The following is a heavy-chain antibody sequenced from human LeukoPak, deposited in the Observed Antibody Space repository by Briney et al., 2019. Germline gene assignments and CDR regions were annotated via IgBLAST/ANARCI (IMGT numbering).Heavy chain of an antibody. D-gene: IGHD5-24*01. V-gene: IGHV1-69*13. CDR1: GGTFSSYA. CDR3: ARSRDGYNKIKPYYFDY. CDR2: IIPIFGTA. Sequence: WASVTVSCKASGGTFSSYAISWVRQAPGQGLEWMGGIIPIFGTANYAQKFQGRVTITADESTSTAYMELSSLRSEDTAVYYCARSRDGYNKIKPYYFDYWGQGTLVTVSS. J-gene: IGHJ4*02.